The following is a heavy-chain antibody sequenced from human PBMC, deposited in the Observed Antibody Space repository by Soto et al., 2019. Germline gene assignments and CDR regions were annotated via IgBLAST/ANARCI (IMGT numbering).Heavy chain of an antibody. CDR2: IYHGGAT. D-gene: IGHD1-1*01. CDR3: AHQTISYTLDV. V-gene: IGHV4-4*02. J-gene: IGHJ6*02. CDR1: GGSIRGHYW. Sequence: QVQLRESGPGLVKPSGTLSLTCAVSGGSIRGHYWWSWVRQTPGKGLEWIGEIYHGGATYYNPSLKSRVTISTDESKNQLSLKLNSVTAADTAVYYCAHQTISYTLDVWGQGTTVTVSS.